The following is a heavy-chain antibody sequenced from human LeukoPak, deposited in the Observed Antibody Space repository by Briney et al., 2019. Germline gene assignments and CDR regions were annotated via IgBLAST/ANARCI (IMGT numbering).Heavy chain of an antibody. D-gene: IGHD6-6*01. CDR3: ARGGGVGYSSSSEGFDY. V-gene: IGHV1-8*01. J-gene: IGHJ4*02. CDR2: MNPNSGNT. Sequence: ASVKVSCKASGYTFTSSYDINWVRQAPGQGLEWMGWMNPNSGNTGYAQKFQGRVTMTRNTSISTAYMELSSLRSEDTAVYYCARGGGVGYSSSSEGFDYWGQGTLVTVSS. CDR1: GYTFTSSYD.